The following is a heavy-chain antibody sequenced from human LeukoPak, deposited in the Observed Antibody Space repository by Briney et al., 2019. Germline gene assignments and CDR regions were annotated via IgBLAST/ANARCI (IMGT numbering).Heavy chain of an antibody. CDR1: GYSFTSYC. Sequence: GESLKISCKTSGYSFTSYCIGWVRQMSGRGLEWMGIICPGDSDTRYSPSFQGQVTISADKSLRTAYLQWSSLKASDTAMYYCARHYGDPAGVDYWGQGTLVTVSS. D-gene: IGHD4-17*01. CDR3: ARHYGDPAGVDY. V-gene: IGHV5-51*01. J-gene: IGHJ4*02. CDR2: ICPGDSDT.